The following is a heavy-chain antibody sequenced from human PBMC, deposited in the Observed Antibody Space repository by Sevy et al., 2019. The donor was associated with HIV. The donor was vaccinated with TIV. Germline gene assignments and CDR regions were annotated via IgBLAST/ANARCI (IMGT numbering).Heavy chain of an antibody. V-gene: IGHV3-7*03. CDR3: ARDHPSTAPFDY. CDR2: IKQDGSEN. J-gene: IGHJ4*02. Sequence: GGSLRLSCAASGFTFSNLWMSWVRQAPGKGLEFVANIKQDGSENFYADSVKGRFTISRDNAKNSLFLQMNNLRVEETAVYYCARDHPSTAPFDYWGQGTLVTVSS. CDR1: GFTFSNLW. D-gene: IGHD2-21*02.